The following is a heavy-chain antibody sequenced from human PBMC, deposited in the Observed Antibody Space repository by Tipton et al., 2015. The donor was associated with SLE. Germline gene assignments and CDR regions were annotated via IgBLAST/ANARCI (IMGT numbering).Heavy chain of an antibody. V-gene: IGHV4-59*11. CDR1: GASISSHY. J-gene: IGHJ4*02. Sequence: TLSLTCTVSGASISSHYWSWIRQPPGKGLEWIGYIYYSGSTNYNPSLNSRVTISVDTSKNQFSLRLSSVTAADTGLYYCARDHVGDYCTGDCYPSGLLDSWGQGTLVTVSS. D-gene: IGHD2-21*01. CDR2: IYYSGST. CDR3: ARDHVGDYCTGDCYPSGLLDS.